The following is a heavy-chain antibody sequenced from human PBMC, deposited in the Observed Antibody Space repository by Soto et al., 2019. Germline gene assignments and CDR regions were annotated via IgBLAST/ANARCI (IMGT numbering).Heavy chain of an antibody. V-gene: IGHV4-39*01. CDR2: IYYSGYT. J-gene: IGHJ2*01. CDR3: ARHVGSGSYADWYFHI. D-gene: IGHD3-10*01. Sequence: SETLSLTCSVSGGSINSNNYYWGWIRQPPGKGLEWIGSIYYSGYTYYNPSLNSRITTSLDTSKNQVSLKLSSVTAADTAVYYCARHVGSGSYADWYFHIWGRGTLVTVSS. CDR1: GGSINSNNYY.